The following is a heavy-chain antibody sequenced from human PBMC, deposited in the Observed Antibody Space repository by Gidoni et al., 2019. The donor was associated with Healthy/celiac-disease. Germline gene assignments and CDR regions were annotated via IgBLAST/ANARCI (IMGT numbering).Heavy chain of an antibody. Sequence: EVQLVESGGGLVKPGGSLRLSCAASGFTFSNAWMSWVRQAPGKGLEWVGRIKSKTDCGTTDYAAPVKGRFTISRDDSKNTLYLQMNSLKTEDTAVYYCMGYDRESFDIWGQGTMVTVSS. CDR2: IKSKTDCGTT. CDR1: GFTFSNAW. CDR3: MGYDRESFDI. D-gene: IGHD3-22*01. V-gene: IGHV3-15*01. J-gene: IGHJ3*02.